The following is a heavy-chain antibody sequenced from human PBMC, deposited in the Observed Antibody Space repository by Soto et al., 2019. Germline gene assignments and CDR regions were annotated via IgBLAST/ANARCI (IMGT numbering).Heavy chain of an antibody. J-gene: IGHJ4*02. CDR3: ARQIYDSDTGPNFQYYFDS. Sequence: GESLKISCSASGYDFTSYWITWVRQVPGKGLEWLGRIDPSDSYTNYSPSFRGHVTISVTKSITTVFLQWSSLRASDTAMYYCARQIYDSDTGPNFQYYFDSWGQGTPVTVSS. CDR2: IDPSDSYT. D-gene: IGHD3-22*01. CDR1: GYDFTSYW. V-gene: IGHV5-10-1*01.